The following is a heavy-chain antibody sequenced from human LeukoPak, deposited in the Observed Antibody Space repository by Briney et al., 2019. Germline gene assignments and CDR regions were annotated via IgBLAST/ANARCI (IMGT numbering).Heavy chain of an antibody. CDR2: TSYDGSNK. J-gene: IGHJ4*02. V-gene: IGHV3-30*16. Sequence: GGSLRLSCAASGFIFSYYAMHWARQAPGKGLEWVAVTSYDGSNKYYADSVKGRFTISRDNSKNTLYLQMNSLRAEDTAVYYCARDDCSSISCYIGLGYWGQGTLVTVSS. CDR1: GFIFSYYA. D-gene: IGHD2-2*02. CDR3: ARDDCSSISCYIGLGY.